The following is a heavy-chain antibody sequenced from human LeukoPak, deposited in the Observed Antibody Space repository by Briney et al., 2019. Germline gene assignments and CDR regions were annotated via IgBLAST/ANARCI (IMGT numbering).Heavy chain of an antibody. J-gene: IGHJ6*03. V-gene: IGHV6-1*01. CDR1: GDSVSSNSAA. CDR3: ARATAVVTPEYYYYYYMDV. D-gene: IGHD4-23*01. Sequence: SQTLSLTCAISGDSVSSNSAAWNWIRQAPSRGLEWLGRTYYRSKWYDDYAVSVQSRITINPDTSKNQLSLQLNSVTPEDTAVYYCARATAVVTPEYYYYYYMDVWGKGTTVTVSS. CDR2: TYYRSKWYD.